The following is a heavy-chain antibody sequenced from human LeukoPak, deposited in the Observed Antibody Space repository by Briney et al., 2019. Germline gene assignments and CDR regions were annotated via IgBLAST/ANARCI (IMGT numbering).Heavy chain of an antibody. V-gene: IGHV3-23*01. CDR3: AKGGDILTGYYLYWYFDL. CDR2: ISRSGSST. Sequence: GGSLRLSCAASGFTFSSYSMNWVRQAPGKGLEWVSAISRSGSSTDYADSVKGRFTISRDNSKNTLYLQMNSLRPEDTAVYYCAKGGDILTGYYLYWYFDLWGRGTLVTVSS. CDR1: GFTFSSYS. J-gene: IGHJ2*01. D-gene: IGHD3-9*01.